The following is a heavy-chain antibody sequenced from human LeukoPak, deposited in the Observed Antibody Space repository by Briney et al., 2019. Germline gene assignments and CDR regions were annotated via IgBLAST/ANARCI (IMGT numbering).Heavy chain of an antibody. J-gene: IGHJ4*02. CDR3: ARLVYGGNYIDY. D-gene: IGHD4-23*01. Sequence: SETLSLTCTVSGGSISSSSYYWGWIRQPPGKGLEWIGSIYYTGSTNYNPSLKSRVTISVDTSKNQFSLKLSSVTAADTAVYYCARLVYGGNYIDYWGQGTLVTVSS. CDR1: GGSISSSSYY. CDR2: IYYTGST. V-gene: IGHV4-39*07.